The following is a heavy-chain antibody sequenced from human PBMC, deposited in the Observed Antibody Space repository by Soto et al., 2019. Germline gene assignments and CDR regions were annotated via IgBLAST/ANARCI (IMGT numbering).Heavy chain of an antibody. V-gene: IGHV3-23*01. D-gene: IGHD1-7*01. J-gene: IGHJ6*02. CDR3: AKDRLELRNSYYYGMDV. Sequence: GGSLRLSCAASGFTFSSYAMSWVRQAPGKGLEWVSAVSGSGGSTYYADSVKGRCTISRDNAKNTLYLQMNSLRAEDTAVYYCAKDRLELRNSYYYGMDVWGQGTPVTVSS. CDR1: GFTFSSYA. CDR2: VSGSGGST.